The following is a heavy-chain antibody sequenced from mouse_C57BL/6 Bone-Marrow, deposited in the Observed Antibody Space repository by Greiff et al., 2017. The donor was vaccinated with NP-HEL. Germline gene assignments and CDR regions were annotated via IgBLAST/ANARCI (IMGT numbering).Heavy chain of an antibody. J-gene: IGHJ1*03. CDR2: INPSTGGT. CDR3: ARRILLRGYFDV. Sequence: EVQLQQSGPELVKPGASVKISCKASGYSFTGYYMNWVKQSPEKSLEWIGEINPSTGGTTYNQKFKAKATLTVDKSSSTAYMQLKSLTSEDSAVYYCARRILLRGYFDVWGTGTTVTVSS. D-gene: IGHD1-1*01. CDR1: GYSFTGYY. V-gene: IGHV1-42*01.